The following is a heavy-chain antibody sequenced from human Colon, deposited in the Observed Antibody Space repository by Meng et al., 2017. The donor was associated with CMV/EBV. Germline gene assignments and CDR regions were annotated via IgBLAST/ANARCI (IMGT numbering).Heavy chain of an antibody. V-gene: IGHV1-2*02. Sequence: HVHPVQSGAEVRMPGASVKVSCKASGYSFTGYYRHWVRQAPGQGLEWMGWMDPTTGRTDYAQKFQGTVTMTRDTSISTAYLELSRLTSDDTAVYYCASHSSYVWGSHHWGQGTLVTVSS. CDR3: ASHSSYVWGSHH. D-gene: IGHD3-16*01. CDR2: MDPTTGRT. CDR1: GYSFTGYY. J-gene: IGHJ1*01.